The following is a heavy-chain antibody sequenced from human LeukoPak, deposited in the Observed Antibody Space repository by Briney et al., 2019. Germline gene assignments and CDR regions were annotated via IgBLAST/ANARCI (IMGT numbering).Heavy chain of an antibody. D-gene: IGHD3-10*01. J-gene: IGHJ4*02. CDR2: INWNGGST. CDR1: GFSFSSYW. Sequence: PGGSLRLSCAASGFSFSSYWMHWVRQIPGKGLEWVSGINWNGGSTGYADSVKGRFTISRDNAKNSLYLQMNSLRAEDTALYYCARCYGSGHYYFDYWGQGTLVTVSS. V-gene: IGHV3-20*04. CDR3: ARCYGSGHYYFDY.